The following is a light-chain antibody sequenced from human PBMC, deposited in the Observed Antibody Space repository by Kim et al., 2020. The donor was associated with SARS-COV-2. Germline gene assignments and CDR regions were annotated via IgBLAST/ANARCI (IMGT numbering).Light chain of an antibody. CDR2: EAA. CDR3: QYQSKRSPGT. Sequence: SPGEEGTIPCRASRSVANFYAWYQQKPRQDPRRLLYEAATSATGIPARFIGSGCGTAFTPIISTREAADVAVYYCQYQSKRSPGTFGQGTRLEIK. CDR1: RSVANF. J-gene: IGKJ5*01. V-gene: IGKV3-11*01.